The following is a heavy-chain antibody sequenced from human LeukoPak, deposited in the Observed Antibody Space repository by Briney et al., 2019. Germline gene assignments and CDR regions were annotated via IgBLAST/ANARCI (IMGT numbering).Heavy chain of an antibody. CDR1: GFSFSSYE. Sequence: GGSLRLSCAASGFSFSSYEMNWVRQAPGKGLEWVSYISSSGSIMYSADSVKGRFTISRDNAKNSLYLQMNSLKASDTAMYYCARRSDYFDSSAYYYRWGQGTLVTVSS. D-gene: IGHD3-22*01. V-gene: IGHV3-48*03. CDR2: ISSSGSIM. J-gene: IGHJ5*02. CDR3: ARRSDYFDSSAYYYR.